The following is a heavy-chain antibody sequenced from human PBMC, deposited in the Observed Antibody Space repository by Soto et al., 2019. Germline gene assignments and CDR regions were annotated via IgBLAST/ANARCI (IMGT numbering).Heavy chain of an antibody. Sequence: SVKVSCKASGGTFSSYAISWVRQAPGQGLEWMGGIIPSFGTANYAQKFQGRVTITADESTSTAYMELSSLRSEDTAVYYCANDIIVIPGAKGLDYWGQGALVTVSS. J-gene: IGHJ4*02. CDR1: GGTFSSYA. V-gene: IGHV1-69*13. D-gene: IGHD2-2*01. CDR2: IIPSFGTA. CDR3: ANDIIVIPGAKGLDY.